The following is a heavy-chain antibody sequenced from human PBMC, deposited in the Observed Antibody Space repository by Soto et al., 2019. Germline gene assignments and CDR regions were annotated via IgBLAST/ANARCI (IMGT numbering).Heavy chain of an antibody. CDR1: GFTVNGKKY. CDR2: LYIADGT. CDR3: ATWLLREHAFDI. J-gene: IGHJ3*02. V-gene: IGHV3-53*01. Sequence: DVQVVESGGDLIQPGGSLRLSCAASGFTVNGKKYITWVRQAPGKGLEWVSALYIADGTFYADSVKGRFTVSIDSSKNTVYLQMNNLSPEDTAVYYCATWLLREHAFDIWGLGTMVTVSS. D-gene: IGHD2-15*01.